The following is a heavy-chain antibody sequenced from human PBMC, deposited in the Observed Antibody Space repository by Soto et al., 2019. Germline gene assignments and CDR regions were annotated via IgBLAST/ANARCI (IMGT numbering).Heavy chain of an antibody. CDR1: GFSLSTAGVG. CDR3: AHDSSATTIDSHFDY. V-gene: IGHV2-5*02. J-gene: IGHJ4*02. D-gene: IGHD1-1*01. CDR2: IYWDDDE. Sequence: QITLKESGPTLVKPTQTLTLTCTFSGFSLSTAGVGVGWIRQPPEKSPEWLALIYWDDDERYNPSLKSRLTITKDTSKNQMVLTMTNMDPVDTATYYCAHDSSATTIDSHFDYWGQGTLVTVSS.